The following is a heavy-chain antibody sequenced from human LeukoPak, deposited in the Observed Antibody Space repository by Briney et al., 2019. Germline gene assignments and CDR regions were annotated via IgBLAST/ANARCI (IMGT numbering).Heavy chain of an antibody. D-gene: IGHD5-12*01. CDR3: ARGAGIEATTMYYFDY. J-gene: IGHJ4*02. V-gene: IGHV4-59*01. Sequence: SETLSLTCSVSGDSISTYYWSWIRQPPGKGLEWIGYIYYSGSTNYNPSLKSRVTILVDTSKKQFSLRLSSVTAADTAVYYCARGAGIEATTMYYFDYWGQGTLVTVSS. CDR1: GDSISTYY. CDR2: IYYSGST.